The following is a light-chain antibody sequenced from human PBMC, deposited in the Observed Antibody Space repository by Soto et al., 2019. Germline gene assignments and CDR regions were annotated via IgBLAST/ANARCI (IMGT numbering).Light chain of an antibody. CDR3: SSYATSGTNEI. J-gene: IGLJ2*01. CDR2: EVA. Sequence: QSVLTQPASVSGSPGQSITISCTGTNSDVGAYPYVSWYQQHPGNAPKLLIYEVADRPSGVSDRFSGSKSGNTASLTISALQAEDEAVYYCSSYATSGTNEIFGGGTKLTVL. CDR1: NSDVGAYPY. V-gene: IGLV2-14*03.